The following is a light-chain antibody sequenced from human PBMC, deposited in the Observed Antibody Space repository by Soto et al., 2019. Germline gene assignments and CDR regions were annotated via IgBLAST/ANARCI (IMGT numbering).Light chain of an antibody. CDR3: CSYAGSSTFV. CDR1: SSDVGSYNL. Sequence: SVLTQPASVSGSPVQSITISCTGTSSDVGSYNLVSWYQQHPGKAPKLMIYEGSKRPSGVSNRFSGSKSGNTASLTISGLQAEDEADYYCCSYAGSSTFVFGTGTKVTV. J-gene: IGLJ1*01. V-gene: IGLV2-23*01. CDR2: EGS.